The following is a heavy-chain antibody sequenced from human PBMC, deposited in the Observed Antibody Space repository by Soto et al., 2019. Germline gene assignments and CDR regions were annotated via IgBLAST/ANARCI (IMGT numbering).Heavy chain of an antibody. J-gene: IGHJ6*01. V-gene: IGHV3-23*01. CDR3: PNKEDYDNDWRKYLLDV. CDR1: RFTFHSHA. Sequence: GLTLRCSWSACRFTFHSHARSWFRQAPGKGLQSISSINRPGDDRYYAYWVKCRFTISRDNSKNRLFLHMNSLKAEDTALYYSPNKEDYDNDWRKYLLDV. CDR2: INRPGDDR. D-gene: IGHD3-16*01.